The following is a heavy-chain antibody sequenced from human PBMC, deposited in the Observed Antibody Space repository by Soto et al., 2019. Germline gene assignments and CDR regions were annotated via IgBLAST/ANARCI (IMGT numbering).Heavy chain of an antibody. CDR3: ARAIDELELDY. CDR2: IYSGGST. V-gene: IGHV3-53*01. D-gene: IGHD1-7*01. Sequence: PGGSLRLSCAASGFTVSSNYMSWVRQAPGKGLEWVSVIYSGGSTYYADSVKGRFTISRDNSKNTLYLQMNSLRAEDTAVYHCARAIDELELDYWCQGTLGTVS. J-gene: IGHJ4*02. CDR1: GFTVSSNY.